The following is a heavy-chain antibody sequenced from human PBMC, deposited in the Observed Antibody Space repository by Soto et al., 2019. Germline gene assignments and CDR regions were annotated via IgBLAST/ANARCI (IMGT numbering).Heavy chain of an antibody. Sequence: QVQLQESGPGLVKPSQTLSLTCTVSGGSISSGGYYWSWIRQHPGKGLEWIGYIYYSGSTYYNPSLKSRVTISVDTSKNQFSLKLSSVTAADTAVYYCARGQDDSSGYYHGIFDYWGQGTLVTVSS. CDR1: GGSISSGGYY. J-gene: IGHJ4*02. CDR2: IYYSGST. V-gene: IGHV4-31*03. CDR3: ARGQDDSSGYYHGIFDY. D-gene: IGHD3-22*01.